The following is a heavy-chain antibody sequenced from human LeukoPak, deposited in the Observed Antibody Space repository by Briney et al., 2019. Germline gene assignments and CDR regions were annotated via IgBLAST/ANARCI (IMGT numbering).Heavy chain of an antibody. J-gene: IGHJ6*02. CDR3: ARVVEMATPSYYYYYGMDV. CDR2: ISSSSSYI. CDR1: GFTFSSYS. V-gene: IGHV3-21*01. Sequence: PGRSLRLSCAASGFTFSSYSMNWVRQAPGKGLEWVSSISSSSSYIYYADSVKGRFTISRDNAKNSLYLQMNSLRAEDTAVYYCARVVEMATPSYYYYYGMDVWGQGTTVTVSS. D-gene: IGHD5-24*01.